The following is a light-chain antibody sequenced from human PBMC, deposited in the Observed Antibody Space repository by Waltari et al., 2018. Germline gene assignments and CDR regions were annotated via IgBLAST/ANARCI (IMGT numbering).Light chain of an antibody. CDR2: KVS. J-gene: IGKJ4*01. CDR3: MQATHWPALT. CDR1: QSLVHSDGTTY. V-gene: IGKV2-30*02. Sequence: DVVMTQSPLSLPVTLRQPASISCRSSQSLVHSDGTTYLNWFHQRPGQSPRRLIYKVSNRDSGVPDRFSGSGSGTDFTLKISRVEAEDVVVYYCMQATHWPALTFGGGTKVEIK.